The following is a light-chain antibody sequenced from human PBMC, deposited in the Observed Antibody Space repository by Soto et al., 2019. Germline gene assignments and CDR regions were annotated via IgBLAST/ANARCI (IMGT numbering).Light chain of an antibody. CDR1: QSVSSN. J-gene: IGKJ4*01. CDR3: QQYNDWAPLT. Sequence: EIVMTQSPATLSVSPGERATLSCRASQSVSSNLAWYQQKPGQAPRLLISGASTRATGIPVRFSGSGSGTEFTLTISSLQSEDFAVYYCQQYNDWAPLTFGGGTNVEIK. V-gene: IGKV3D-15*01. CDR2: GAS.